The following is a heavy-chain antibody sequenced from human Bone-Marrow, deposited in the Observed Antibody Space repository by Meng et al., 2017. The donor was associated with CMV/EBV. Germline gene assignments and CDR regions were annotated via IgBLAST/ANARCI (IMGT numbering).Heavy chain of an antibody. Sequence: SETLSLTCTVSGGSISSGDYYWSWIRQPPGKGLERIGYIYYSGSTYYNPSLKSRVTISVDTSKNQFSLKLSSVTAADTAVYYCARGYEKYQLLYWFDPWGQGTMVTVSS. D-gene: IGHD2-2*01. CDR1: GGSISSGDYY. J-gene: IGHJ5*02. V-gene: IGHV4-30-4*08. CDR3: ARGYEKYQLLYWFDP. CDR2: IYYSGST.